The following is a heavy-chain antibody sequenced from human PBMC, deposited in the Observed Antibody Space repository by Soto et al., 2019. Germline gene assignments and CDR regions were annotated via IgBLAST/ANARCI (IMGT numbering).Heavy chain of an antibody. J-gene: IGHJ5*02. V-gene: IGHV4-34*01. CDR3: ARGRRGYTNTGYVA. Sequence: QVHLQQWGAGLLKPSETLSLTCAVSGGSFSGYCWTWIRQPPGKGLEWIGEISHNGSTSYNPSLNSRVTMSVDTSKNHFSLKLTSVTAADTAVYYCARGRRGYTNTGYVALGQGTLVTVSS. CDR1: GGSFSGYC. CDR2: ISHNGST. D-gene: IGHD6-13*01.